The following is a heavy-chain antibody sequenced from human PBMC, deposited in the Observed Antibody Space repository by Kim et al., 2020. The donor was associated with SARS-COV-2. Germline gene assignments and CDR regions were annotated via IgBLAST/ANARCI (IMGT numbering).Heavy chain of an antibody. J-gene: IGHJ4*02. CDR2: ISYDGSNK. V-gene: IGHV3-30*04. CDR3: ATTYLPGGEVGAPGY. Sequence: GGSLRLSCAASGFTFSSYAMHWVRQAPGKGLEWVAVISYDGSNKYYADSVKGRFTISRDNSKNTLYLQMNSLRAEDTAVYYCATTYLPGGEVGAPGYWGQGTLVTVSS. CDR1: GFTFSSYA. D-gene: IGHD1-26*01.